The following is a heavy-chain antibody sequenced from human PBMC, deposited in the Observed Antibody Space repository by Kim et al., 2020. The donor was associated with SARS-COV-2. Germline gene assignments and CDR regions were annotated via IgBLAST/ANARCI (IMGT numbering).Heavy chain of an antibody. V-gene: IGHV5-51*01. Sequence: GESLKISCKGSGYSFTSYWIGWVRQMPGKGLEWMGIIYPVDSDTRYSPSFQGQVTISADKSISTAYLQWSSLKASDTAMYYCARFSNYYGSGSYIYYYYYGMDVWGQGTTVTVSS. CDR3: ARFSNYYGSGSYIYYYYYGMDV. J-gene: IGHJ6*02. CDR1: GYSFTSYW. CDR2: IYPVDSDT. D-gene: IGHD3-10*01.